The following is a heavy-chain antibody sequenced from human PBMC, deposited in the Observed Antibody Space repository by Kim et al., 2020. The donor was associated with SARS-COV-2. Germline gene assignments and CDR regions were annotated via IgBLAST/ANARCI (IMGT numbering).Heavy chain of an antibody. CDR3: AKDRSRVVMVFDY. CDR1: GLTFSSYA. J-gene: IGHJ4*02. V-gene: IGHV3-23*01. Sequence: GGSLRLSCAASGLTFSSYAMSWVRQAPGKGLEWVSAISGSGGSTYYADSVKGRFTISRDNSKNTLYLQMNSLRAEDTAVYYCAKDRSRVVMVFDYWGQGTLVTVSS. D-gene: IGHD2-15*01. CDR2: ISGSGGST.